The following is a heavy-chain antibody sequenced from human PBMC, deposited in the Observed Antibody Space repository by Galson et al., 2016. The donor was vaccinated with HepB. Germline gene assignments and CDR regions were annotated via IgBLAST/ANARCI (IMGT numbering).Heavy chain of an antibody. Sequence: QSGAEVKKPGESLKISCKGSGYSFTTYWIGWVRQMPGKGLEWMGIIYPGDSGTRYSPSFQGQVTFSADRSISTAYLQWGSLKASDTAMYYCARQKWGGGNPFDYWGQGTLVTVSS. CDR1: GYSFTTYW. V-gene: IGHV5-51*01. CDR3: ARQKWGGGNPFDY. J-gene: IGHJ4*02. D-gene: IGHD4-23*01. CDR2: IYPGDSGT.